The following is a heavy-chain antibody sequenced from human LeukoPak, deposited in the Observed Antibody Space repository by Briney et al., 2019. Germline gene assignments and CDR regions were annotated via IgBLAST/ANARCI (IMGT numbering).Heavy chain of an antibody. CDR2: INPNSGGT. CDR3: ARVGYYESSGYYEY. Sequence: ASVKVSCTASGYTLTDYYMHWVRQAPGQGLEWMGRINPNSGGTNYAQKFQGRVTMTRDTSISTVYMELSRLRSDDTAVYYCARVGYYESSGYYEYWGQGTLVTVSS. D-gene: IGHD3-22*01. CDR1: GYTLTDYY. J-gene: IGHJ4*02. V-gene: IGHV1-2*06.